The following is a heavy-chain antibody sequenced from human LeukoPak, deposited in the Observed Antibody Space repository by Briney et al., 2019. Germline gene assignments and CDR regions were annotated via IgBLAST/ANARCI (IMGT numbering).Heavy chain of an antibody. CDR1: GGSFSGYY. CDR2: INHSGST. CDR3: ARVRGSGWRLVHYYYYMDV. V-gene: IGHV4-34*01. D-gene: IGHD6-19*01. J-gene: IGHJ6*03. Sequence: PSETLSLTCAVYGGSFSGYYWSWIRQPPGKGLEWIGEINHSGSTNYNPSLKSRVTISVDTSKNQFSLKLSSVTAADTAVYYCARVRGSGWRLVHYYYYMDVWGKGTTVTVSS.